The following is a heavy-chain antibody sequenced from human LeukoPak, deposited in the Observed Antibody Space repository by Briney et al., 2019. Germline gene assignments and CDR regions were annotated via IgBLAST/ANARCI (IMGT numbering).Heavy chain of an antibody. D-gene: IGHD6-13*01. CDR1: GGSFSGYY. J-gene: IGHJ6*02. CDR2: INHSGST. Sequence: KPSETLSLTCAVYGGSFSGYYWSWIRQPPGKGPEWIGEINHSGSTNYNPSLKSRVTISVDTSKNQFSLKLSSVTAADTAVYYCAGGPAAAVYYYYGMDVWGQGTTVTVSS. CDR3: AGGPAAAVYYYYGMDV. V-gene: IGHV4-34*01.